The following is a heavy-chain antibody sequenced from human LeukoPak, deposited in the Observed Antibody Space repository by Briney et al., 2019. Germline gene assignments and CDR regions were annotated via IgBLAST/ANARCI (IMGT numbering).Heavy chain of an antibody. CDR3: ARDKGAFDI. CDR2: IRYDGSIR. Sequence: PGGSLRLSCAASGFIFSNYGMHWVRQAPGKGLEWVAFIRYDGSIRYYIDSVKGRFTISRDNAKNSLYLQMNSLRAEDTAVYYCARDKGAFDIWGQGTMVTVSS. V-gene: IGHV3-30*02. CDR1: GFIFSNYG. J-gene: IGHJ3*02.